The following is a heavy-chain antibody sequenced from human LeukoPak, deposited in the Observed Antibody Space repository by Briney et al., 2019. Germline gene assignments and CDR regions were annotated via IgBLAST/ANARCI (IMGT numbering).Heavy chain of an antibody. D-gene: IGHD1-1*01. V-gene: IGHV3-21*06. CDR1: GFTFKNYG. CDR3: ARSKGGAQREYGMDV. J-gene: IGHJ6*02. Sequence: PRGSLRLSCAASGFTFKNYGMNWVRQAPGKGLEWVSSISSGATCIDNADSVKGRFTISRDNAKNSLYLEMNSLRAEDTAVYYCARSKGGAQREYGMDVWGQGTTVTVSS. CDR2: ISSGATCI.